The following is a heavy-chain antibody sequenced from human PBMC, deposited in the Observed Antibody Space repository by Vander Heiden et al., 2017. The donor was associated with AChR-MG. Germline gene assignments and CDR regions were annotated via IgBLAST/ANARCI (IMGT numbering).Heavy chain of an antibody. CDR3: ARGRARCSSTSCYRRYYFDY. CDR1: GGTFSRYA. V-gene: IGHV1-69*06. J-gene: IGHJ4*02. CDR2: IIPIFGTA. Sequence: QVQLVQSGAEVKKPGSSVKVSCKASGGTFSRYAISGVRQAPGQGLEWMGGIIPIFGTANYAQKFKGRVTITADKSTSTAYMELSSMRSEDTAVYYCARGRARCSSTSCYRRYYFDYWGQGTLVTVSS. D-gene: IGHD2-2*01.